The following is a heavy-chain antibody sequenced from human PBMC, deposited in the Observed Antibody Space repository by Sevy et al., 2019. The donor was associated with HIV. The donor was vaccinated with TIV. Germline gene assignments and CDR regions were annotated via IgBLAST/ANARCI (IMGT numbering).Heavy chain of an antibody. CDR3: TRVDSSGHSDY. Sequence: SETLSLTCTVSGGSVSGYFWSWIRQPPGRGLEWIGNIHHSGTTKYNPSLKSRLTISVDTSKNQFSLILPSATAADTAVYYCTRVDSSGHSDYWGQGTPVTVSS. V-gene: IGHV4-59*02. J-gene: IGHJ4*02. CDR2: IHHSGTT. D-gene: IGHD3-22*01. CDR1: GGSVSGYF.